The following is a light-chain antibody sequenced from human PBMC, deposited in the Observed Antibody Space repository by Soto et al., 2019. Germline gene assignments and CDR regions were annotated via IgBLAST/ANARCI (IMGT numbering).Light chain of an antibody. J-gene: IGKJ5*01. CDR1: QSVSSN. CDR3: QQRSNWPPEIT. Sequence: EIMITQSPATLSFSPVERTTLSCRAGQSVSSNLAWYQQKPGQAPRLLIYGASTRATGIPARFSGSGSGTEFTLTISSLQSEDFAVYYCQQRSNWPPEITFGQGTRLEIK. CDR2: GAS. V-gene: IGKV3-15*01.